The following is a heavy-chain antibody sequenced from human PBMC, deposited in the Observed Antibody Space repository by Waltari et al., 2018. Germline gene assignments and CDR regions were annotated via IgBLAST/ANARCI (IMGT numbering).Heavy chain of an antibody. V-gene: IGHV4-39*01. J-gene: IGHJ4*02. CDR2: IYYSGST. Sequence: QLQLQESGPGLVKPSETLSLTCTVSGGSLSSSRYYWGWIRPPPGKGLEWIGSIYYSGSTYYNPSLKSRVTISVDTSKNQFSLKLSSVTAADTAVYYCARHTTFWSGYYPDLFDYWGQGTLVTVSS. D-gene: IGHD3-3*01. CDR1: GGSLSSSRYY. CDR3: ARHTTFWSGYYPDLFDY.